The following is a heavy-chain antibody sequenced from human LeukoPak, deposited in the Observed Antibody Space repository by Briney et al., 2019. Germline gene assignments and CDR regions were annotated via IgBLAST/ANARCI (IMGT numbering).Heavy chain of an antibody. CDR1: GFTFSSYG. D-gene: IGHD6-19*01. V-gene: IGHV3-30*03. CDR2: ISYDGSNK. CDR3: ARGYSSGWFDY. J-gene: IGHJ4*02. Sequence: GGSLRLSCAASGFTFSSYGLHWVRHAPGMGLEWVAVISYDGSNKYYADSVKGRFTISRDNSKNTLYLQMNSLRAEDTAVYYCARGYSSGWFDYWGQGTLVTVSS.